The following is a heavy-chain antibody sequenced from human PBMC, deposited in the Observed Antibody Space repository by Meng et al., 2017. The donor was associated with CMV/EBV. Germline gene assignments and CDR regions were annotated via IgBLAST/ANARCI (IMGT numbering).Heavy chain of an antibody. CDR3: AADILRITAGDY. CDR2: INPRTGGT. J-gene: IGHJ4*02. D-gene: IGHD3-16*01. CDR1: GYAFTAYY. Sequence: ASVQVSCKTSGYAFTAYYIHWVRQTPGQGLEWMGDINPRTGGTDLAQRFQGSVTLTRDTSITTAYMEVRNLRSDDTAVYYCAADILRITAGDYWGQGTLVTVSS. V-gene: IGHV1-2*02.